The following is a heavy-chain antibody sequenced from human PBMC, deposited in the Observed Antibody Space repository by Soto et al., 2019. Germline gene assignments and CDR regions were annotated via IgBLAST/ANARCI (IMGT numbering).Heavy chain of an antibody. CDR2: MYPGDSDT. D-gene: IGHD2-2*01. CDR1: GYDFNTNW. J-gene: IGHJ4*01. CDR3: ERLPRDCNKTSCYYADH. Sequence: PGESLKISCRGSGYDFNTNWFGWVRQLPGKGLEWVGIMYPGDSDTRYNPSLQGHVTLSADVTVSTAFLQWRSLKTSDTGMYFYERLPRDCNKTSCYYADHWGHGTQVTVSS. V-gene: IGHV5-51*01.